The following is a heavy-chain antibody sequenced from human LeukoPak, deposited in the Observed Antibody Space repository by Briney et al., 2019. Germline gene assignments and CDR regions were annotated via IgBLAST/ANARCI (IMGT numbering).Heavy chain of an antibody. D-gene: IGHD4-17*01. Sequence: PGGSLRLSCAASGFTFSSYWMHWVRQAPGKGLVWVSRINSDGSSTSYADSVKGRFAISRDNAKNTLYLRMNSLRAEDTAVYYCARDQHGDYVFDYWGQGTLVTVSS. CDR1: GFTFSSYW. CDR2: INSDGSST. V-gene: IGHV3-74*01. CDR3: ARDQHGDYVFDY. J-gene: IGHJ4*02.